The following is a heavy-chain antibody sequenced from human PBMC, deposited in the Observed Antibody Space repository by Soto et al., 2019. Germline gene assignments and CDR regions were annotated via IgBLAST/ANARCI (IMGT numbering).Heavy chain of an antibody. CDR3: AREEVVVPAATRHWFDT. V-gene: IGHV1-3*01. J-gene: IGHJ5*02. CDR2: INAGNGNT. CDR1: GYTFTSYA. D-gene: IGHD2-2*01. Sequence: ASVKVSCKASGYTFTSYAMHWVRQAPGQRLEWMGWINAGNGNTKYSQKFQGRVTITRDTSASTAYMELSSLRSEDTAVYYCAREEVVVPAATRHWFDTWGQGTLVTVSS.